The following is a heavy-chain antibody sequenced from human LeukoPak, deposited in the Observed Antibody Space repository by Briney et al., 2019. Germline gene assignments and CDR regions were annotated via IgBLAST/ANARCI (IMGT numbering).Heavy chain of an antibody. Sequence: GGSLRLSCAAYGFSFSSYWMSWVRQAPGKGLEWVAIIKQDGSERYYVDSVKGRFTISRDNSRNSLYLQMDILRAEDTAVYYCATDNVYCSRTSCYQTFDYWGQGTLGTVPS. V-gene: IGHV3-7*01. CDR2: IKQDGSER. CDR3: ATDNVYCSRTSCYQTFDY. CDR1: GFSFSSYW. D-gene: IGHD2-2*01. J-gene: IGHJ4*02.